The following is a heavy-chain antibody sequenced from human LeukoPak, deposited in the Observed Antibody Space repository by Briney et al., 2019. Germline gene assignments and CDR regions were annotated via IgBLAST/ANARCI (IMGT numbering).Heavy chain of an antibody. CDR2: TRFDGSIK. Sequence: GGSLRLSCAVSGFIFSDYGLHWVRQAPGKGLEWVAVTRFDGSIKQYADSVKGRFTISRDDSKNTLYLQMNFLKSEDTAVYYCARWGGTRQYYFDDWGQGTLVTVSS. J-gene: IGHJ4*02. D-gene: IGHD1-1*01. CDR3: ARWGGTRQYYFDD. CDR1: GFIFSDYG. V-gene: IGHV3-33*01.